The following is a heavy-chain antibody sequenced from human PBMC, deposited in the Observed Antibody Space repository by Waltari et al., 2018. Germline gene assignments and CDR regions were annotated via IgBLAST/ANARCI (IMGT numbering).Heavy chain of an antibody. CDR3: ARDRHYYEESYLGVRDSFDI. J-gene: IGHJ3*02. Sequence: QVQLQESGPGLVKPSETLSLTCGVTGYTINSGYYWGWIRQSPGRGLEWIGSISHGGTTYFYPSLKSGVSLSMDTSSNEFSLEMTSVTAADSGVYYCARDRHYYEESYLGVRDSFDIWGQGTVVTVSS. CDR1: GYTINSGYY. CDR2: ISHGGTT. D-gene: IGHD3-16*02. V-gene: IGHV4-38-2*02.